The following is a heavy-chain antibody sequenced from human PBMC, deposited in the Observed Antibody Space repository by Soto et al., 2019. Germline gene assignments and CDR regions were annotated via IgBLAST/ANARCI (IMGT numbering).Heavy chain of an antibody. V-gene: IGHV1-18*01. Sequence: ASVKVSCKASGYTFTSYGISWVRQAPGQGLEWMGWISAYNGNTNYAQKLQGRVTMTTDTSTSTAYMELRSLRSDDTAVYYCARDYCSGGSCYSGDAFDIWGQGTMVTVSS. J-gene: IGHJ3*02. CDR1: GYTFTSYG. CDR3: ARDYCSGGSCYSGDAFDI. D-gene: IGHD2-15*01. CDR2: ISAYNGNT.